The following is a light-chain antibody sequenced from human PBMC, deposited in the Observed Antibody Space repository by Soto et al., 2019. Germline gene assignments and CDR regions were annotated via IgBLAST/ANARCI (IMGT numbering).Light chain of an antibody. CDR1: SSDVGGYNY. V-gene: IGLV2-14*01. J-gene: IGLJ3*02. CDR3: SSYTSSSTVV. Sequence: QSARTQPASVSGSPGQSVTISCSGSSSDVGGYNYVSWYQRHPGKAPKLMIYDVTNRPSGVSNRFSGSKSGNTASLTISGLQAEDEADYFCSSYTSSSTVVFGGGTKLTVL. CDR2: DVT.